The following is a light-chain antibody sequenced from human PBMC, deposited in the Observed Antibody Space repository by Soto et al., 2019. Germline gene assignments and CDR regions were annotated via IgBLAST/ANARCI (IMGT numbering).Light chain of an antibody. CDR2: GAS. J-gene: IGKJ1*01. Sequence: EIVLTQSPGTLSLSPGERATLSCRASQSVSRNYLVWYQQKPGQAPRLLIYGASSRATGIPDRFSGSGSGTDFTLTISKLEPEDFAVYFCQQSGSSTWTFGQGTKGEIK. CDR3: QQSGSSTWT. CDR1: QSVSRNY. V-gene: IGKV3-20*01.